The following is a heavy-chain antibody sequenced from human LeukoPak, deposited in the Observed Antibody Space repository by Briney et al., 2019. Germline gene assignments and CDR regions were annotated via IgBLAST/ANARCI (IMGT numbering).Heavy chain of an antibody. CDR1: GFTFSVYG. CDR3: ARSMPLRGYSGYDADY. D-gene: IGHD5-12*01. Sequence: GGSLRLSCAASGFTFSVYGMHWARQAPGKGLEWLAVIWYDGSKKQYTDSVKGRFTISRDNSKNTLYLQMNSLRADDTAIYYCARSMPLRGYSGYDADYWGQGTLFTVSS. J-gene: IGHJ4*02. V-gene: IGHV3-33*01. CDR2: IWYDGSKK.